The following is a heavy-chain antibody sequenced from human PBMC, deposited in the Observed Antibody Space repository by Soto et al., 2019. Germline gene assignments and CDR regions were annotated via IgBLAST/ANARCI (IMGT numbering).Heavy chain of an antibody. Sequence: PSETLSLTCTVSGGSINTAGYYWNWVRHSPGKGLEWIGYIFYSGTTYYNPSLESRLTMSLDKSKNHFSLRLSSVTAADTAYYYCARSFYDLSTATRRHRFAPWGHGTLVTVSS. D-gene: IGHD3-9*01. J-gene: IGHJ5*02. V-gene: IGHV4-31*03. CDR2: IFYSGTT. CDR3: ARSFYDLSTATRRHRFAP. CDR1: GGSINTAGYY.